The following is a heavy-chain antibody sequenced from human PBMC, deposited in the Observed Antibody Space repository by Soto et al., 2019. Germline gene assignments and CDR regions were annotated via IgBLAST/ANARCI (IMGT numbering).Heavy chain of an antibody. D-gene: IGHD3-22*01. V-gene: IGHV3-66*01. Sequence: LRLSCAASGFDVSNTDMSWVRQAPGKGLEWVSVIYSGGYTNYADSVKGRFIVSRDSPKNTLYLQMDSLRAEDTAVYYCAREAIIVIAAPEYYFDYWGQGTLVTVSS. CDR1: GFDVSNTD. J-gene: IGHJ4*02. CDR3: AREAIIVIAAPEYYFDY. CDR2: IYSGGYT.